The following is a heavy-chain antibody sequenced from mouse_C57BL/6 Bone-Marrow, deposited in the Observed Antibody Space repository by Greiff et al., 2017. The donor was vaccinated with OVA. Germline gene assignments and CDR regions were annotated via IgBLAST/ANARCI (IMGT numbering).Heavy chain of an antibody. Sequence: EVKLVESGGGLVKPGGSLKLSCAASGFTFSDYGMHWVRQAPEKGLEWVAYISSGSSTIYYADTVKGRFTISRDNAKNTLFMQMTSLRSEDTAMDYCASLLRRGNWYFDVWGTGTTVTVSS. CDR2: ISSGSSTI. D-gene: IGHD1-2*01. V-gene: IGHV5-17*01. J-gene: IGHJ1*03. CDR1: GFTFSDYG. CDR3: ASLLRRGNWYFDV.